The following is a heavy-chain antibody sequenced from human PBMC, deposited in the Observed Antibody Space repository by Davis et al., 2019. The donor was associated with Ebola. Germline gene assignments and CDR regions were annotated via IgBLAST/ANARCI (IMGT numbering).Heavy chain of an antibody. CDR3: ARDKSSSSYYMDV. V-gene: IGHV1-18*04. J-gene: IGHJ6*03. CDR1: GYTFTSYY. D-gene: IGHD6-6*01. CDR2: ISAYNGNT. Sequence: ASVKVSCKASGYTFTSYYMHWVRQAPGQGLEWMGWISAYNGNTNYAQKLQGRVTMTTDTSTSTAYMELRSLRSDDTAVYYCARDKSSSSYYMDVWGKGTTVTVSS.